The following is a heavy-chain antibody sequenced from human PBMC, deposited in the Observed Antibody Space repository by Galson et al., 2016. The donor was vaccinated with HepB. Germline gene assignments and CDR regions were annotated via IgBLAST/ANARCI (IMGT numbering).Heavy chain of an antibody. D-gene: IGHD3-10*01. Sequence: RQVPGKGLEWVSSITGSGGDTYYVDSVKGRFSISRDNSKSTLYLQMNNVRAEDTAVYYCAKDEFRGESGSHQGSYFGMNVWGQGTTVTVSS. V-gene: IGHV3-23*01. CDR2: ITGSGGDT. CDR3: AKDEFRGESGSHQGSYFGMNV. J-gene: IGHJ6*02.